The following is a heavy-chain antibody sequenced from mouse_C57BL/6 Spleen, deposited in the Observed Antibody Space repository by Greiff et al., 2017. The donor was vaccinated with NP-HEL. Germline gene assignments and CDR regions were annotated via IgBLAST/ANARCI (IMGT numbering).Heavy chain of an antibody. V-gene: IGHV1-15*01. D-gene: IGHD2-14*01. CDR2: IDPETGGT. CDR1: GYTFTDYE. J-gene: IGHJ3*01. Sequence: VQLQQSGAELVRPGASVTLSCKASGYTFTDYEMHWVKQTPVHGLEWIGAIDPETGGTAYNQKFKGKAILTADKSSSTAYMELRSLTSEDSAVYYCTRGGGTPFAYWGQGTLVTVSA. CDR3: TRGGGTPFAY.